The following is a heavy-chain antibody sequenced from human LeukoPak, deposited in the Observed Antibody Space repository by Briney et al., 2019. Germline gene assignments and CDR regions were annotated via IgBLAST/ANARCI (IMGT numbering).Heavy chain of an antibody. J-gene: IGHJ4*02. CDR1: GYTFTSYP. V-gene: IGHV1-18*01. D-gene: IGHD4-17*01. Sequence: ASVKVSCTASGYTFTSYPINWVRQAPGQGLEWMGWITTYNGNTNYAQKLQGRVTITTDTSTSTAYMDLRGLRSDDTAVYYCARGYDYGDYVGDFDYWGQGTLVTVSS. CDR3: ARGYDYGDYVGDFDY. CDR2: ITTYNGNT.